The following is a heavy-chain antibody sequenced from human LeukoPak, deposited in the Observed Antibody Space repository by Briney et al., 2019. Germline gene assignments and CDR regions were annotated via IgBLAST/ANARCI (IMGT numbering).Heavy chain of an antibody. CDR3: AKDIRSGIEAFDI. CDR2: IVGSGETT. CDR1: GFTFTTYA. V-gene: IGHV3-23*01. Sequence: AGGSLRLSCVASGFTFTTYAMSWVRQAPGKELEWVSAIVGSGETTYYADSVKGRFTISRDNSKNTLYLQMNSLRAEDTAVYYCAKDIRSGIEAFDIWGQGTMVTVSS. J-gene: IGHJ3*02.